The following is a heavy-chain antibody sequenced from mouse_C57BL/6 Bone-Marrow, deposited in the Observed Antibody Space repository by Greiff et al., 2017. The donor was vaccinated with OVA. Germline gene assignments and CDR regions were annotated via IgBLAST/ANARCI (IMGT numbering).Heavy chain of an antibody. CDR2: IWRGGST. Sequence: VKLVESGPGLVQPSQSLSITCTVSGFSLTSYGVHWVRQSPGKGLEWLGVIWRGGSTDYNAAFMSRLSITKDNSKSQVFFKMNSLQADDTAIYYCAKGEISKLHYAMDYWGQGTSVTVSS. J-gene: IGHJ4*01. D-gene: IGHD1-1*01. CDR1: GFSLTSYG. CDR3: AKGEISKLHYAMDY. V-gene: IGHV2-5*01.